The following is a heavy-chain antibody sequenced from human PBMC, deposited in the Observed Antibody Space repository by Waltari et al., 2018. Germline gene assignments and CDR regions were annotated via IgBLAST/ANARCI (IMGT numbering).Heavy chain of an antibody. CDR3: AHRVWLAEYPGFDP. J-gene: IGHJ5*02. D-gene: IGHD3-10*01. CDR1: GFSPPTNGVG. Sequence: QISLKESGPTLVKPTQPLTLTCTYSGFSPPTNGVGVCWIRQSPGTALEWLGMIYWDDDKRYSPSLESRLTITKDTSKNQVVLKMTNMDPVDTATYHCAHRVWLAEYPGFDPWGPGTLVIVSS. CDR2: IYWDDDK. V-gene: IGHV2-5*02.